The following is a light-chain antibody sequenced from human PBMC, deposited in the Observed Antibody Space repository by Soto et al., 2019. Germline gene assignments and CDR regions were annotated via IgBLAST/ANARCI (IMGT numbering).Light chain of an antibody. V-gene: IGKV1-27*01. J-gene: IGKJ1*01. CDR2: AAS. CDR3: QKYSSAPWT. CDR1: QTISNY. Sequence: DIQMTQSPSSLSASVGDRVTITCRASQTISNYLVWYQQKPGKVPKLLIYAASTLQSGVPSRFSGSGSGTDFTLTISRLQPEDVATYYCQKYSSAPWTFGQGTKVEIK.